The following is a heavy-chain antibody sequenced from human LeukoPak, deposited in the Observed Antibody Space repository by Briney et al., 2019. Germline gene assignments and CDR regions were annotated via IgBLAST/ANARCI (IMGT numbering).Heavy chain of an antibody. D-gene: IGHD3-3*01. V-gene: IGHV1-24*01. CDR3: ATAKNFWSGYYPLYAFDI. CDR1: GYTLTELS. J-gene: IGHJ3*02. CDR2: FDPEDGET. Sequence: ASVKVSCKVSGYTLTELSMHWVRQAPGKGLEWMGGFDPEDGETIYAQKFQGRVIMTEDTSTDTAYMELSSLRSEDTAVYYCATAKNFWSGYYPLYAFDIWGQGTMVTVSS.